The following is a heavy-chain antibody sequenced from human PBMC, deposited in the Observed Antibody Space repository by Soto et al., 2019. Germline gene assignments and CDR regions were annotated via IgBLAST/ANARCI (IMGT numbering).Heavy chain of an antibody. V-gene: IGHV4-4*07. CDR3: VRDGTKTLRDWFDP. D-gene: IGHD1-1*01. J-gene: IGHJ5*02. Sequence: SETLSLTCSVSGACISGFYWSWSRKSAGKGLEWIGRIYATGTTDYNPSLKSRVMMSVDTSKKQFSLKLRSVTAADTAVYYCVRDGTKTLRDWFDPWGQGISVTVSS. CDR1: GACISGFY. CDR2: IYATGTT.